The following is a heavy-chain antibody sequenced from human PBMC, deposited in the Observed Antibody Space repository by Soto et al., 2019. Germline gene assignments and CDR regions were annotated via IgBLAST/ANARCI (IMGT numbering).Heavy chain of an antibody. CDR1: GYTFTGYY. Sequence: GASVKVSCKASGYTFTGYYMHCVRQAPGQGLEWMGWINPNSGGTNYAQKFQGWVTMTRDTSISTAYMELSRLRSDGTAVYYCARAERGGNPYYFDYWGQGTLVTVSS. V-gene: IGHV1-2*04. CDR2: INPNSGGT. CDR3: ARAERGGNPYYFDY. J-gene: IGHJ4*02. D-gene: IGHD2-15*01.